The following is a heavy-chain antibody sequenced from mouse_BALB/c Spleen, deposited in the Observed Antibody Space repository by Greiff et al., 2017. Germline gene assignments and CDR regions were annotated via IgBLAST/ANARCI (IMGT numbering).Heavy chain of an antibody. CDR3: AKHGDYCGSSFDY. V-gene: IGHV2-6-5*01. J-gene: IGHJ2*01. D-gene: IGHD1-1*01. CDR2: IWGGGST. Sequence: QVQLKESGPGLVAPSQSLSITCTVSGFSLTDYGVSWIRQPPGKGLEWLGVIWGGGSTYYNSAPKSRLSISKDNSKSQVFVKMNSLQTDDTAMYYCAKHGDYCGSSFDYWGEGTTLTVSS. CDR1: GFSLTDYG.